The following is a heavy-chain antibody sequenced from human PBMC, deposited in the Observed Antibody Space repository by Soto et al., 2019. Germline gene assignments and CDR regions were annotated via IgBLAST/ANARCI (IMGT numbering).Heavy chain of an antibody. D-gene: IGHD3-3*01. CDR3: ASTSLRRITIFGVVMTDYYYYGMDV. V-gene: IGHV4-4*02. CDR1: GGSISSSNW. J-gene: IGHJ6*02. CDR2: IYHSGST. Sequence: SETLSLTCAVSGGSISSSNWWSWVRQPPGKGLEWIGEIYHSGSTNYNPSLKSRVTISVDKSKNQFSLKLSSVTAADTAVYYCASTSLRRITIFGVVMTDYYYYGMDVWGQGTTVTVSS.